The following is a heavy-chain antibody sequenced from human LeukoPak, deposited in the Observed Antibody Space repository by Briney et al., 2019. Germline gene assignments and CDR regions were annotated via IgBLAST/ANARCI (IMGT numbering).Heavy chain of an antibody. CDR1: GFTFSSYG. V-gene: IGHV3-30*02. CDR2: IRNDGSII. D-gene: IGHD3-16*01. CDR3: AKDTPLCYFDY. J-gene: IGHJ4*02. Sequence: GGSLRLSCAASGFTFSSYGMHWIRQAPGKGLEWVAFIRNDGSIIYNADSVKGRFTISRENSKNTLYLQMNSLRADDTAVYYFAKDTPLCYFDYWGQGTLVTVSS.